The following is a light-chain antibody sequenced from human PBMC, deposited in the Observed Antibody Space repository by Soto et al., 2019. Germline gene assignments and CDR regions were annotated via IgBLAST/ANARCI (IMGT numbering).Light chain of an antibody. CDR2: GAS. CDR1: QSVSSN. J-gene: IGKJ1*01. Sequence: DIVMTQSPATLSVSPGERATLSCRASQSVSSNLAWYQQKPGQAPRLLIYGASTRATGIPARFSGSGSGTEFTLTISSLQSEDFAVYYCQQYNNWPPGFGQGTKVEIK. CDR3: QQYNNWPPG. V-gene: IGKV3-15*01.